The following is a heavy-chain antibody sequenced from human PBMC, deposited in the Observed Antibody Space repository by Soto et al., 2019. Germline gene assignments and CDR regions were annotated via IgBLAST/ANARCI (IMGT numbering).Heavy chain of an antibody. V-gene: IGHV4-31*03. D-gene: IGHD6-13*01. Sequence: QVQLQESGPGLVKPSQTLSLTCTVSGGSISSGGYYWSWIRQHPGKGLEWIGYIYYSGSTYYNPSLKSRVTISVDTSKNQFSMKLSSVTAADTAVYYCARRSIAAAGWWFDPWGQGTLVTVSS. CDR1: GGSISSGGYY. CDR3: ARRSIAAAGWWFDP. J-gene: IGHJ5*02. CDR2: IYYSGST.